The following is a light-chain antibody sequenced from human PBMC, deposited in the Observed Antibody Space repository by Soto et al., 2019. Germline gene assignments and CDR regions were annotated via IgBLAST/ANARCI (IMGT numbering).Light chain of an antibody. J-gene: IGLJ2*01. CDR2: EVS. CDR1: SSDVGGYDF. CDR3: SSYTSTTLV. V-gene: IGLV2-14*01. Sequence: QSVLTQPASVSGSPGQSITISCTRTSSDVGGYDFVSWYQHHPGKVPKLMIFEVSKRPSGVSNRFSGSKSGNTASLTISGLQAEDEADYYCSSYTSTTLVFGGGTKLTVL.